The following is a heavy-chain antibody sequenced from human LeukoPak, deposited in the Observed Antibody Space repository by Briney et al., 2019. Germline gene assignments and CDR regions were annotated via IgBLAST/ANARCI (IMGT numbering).Heavy chain of an antibody. Sequence: GSSVKDSCKASGYTFTSYYIHWVRPAPGQGLEWMGVINPSGGGTSYAQKFQGRVTMTRDTSTSTVYMDLRSLRSEDTAVYFCARDMLAVPSNWFDPWGQGTLVTVSS. D-gene: IGHD2-8*01. V-gene: IGHV1-46*01. CDR2: INPSGGGT. J-gene: IGHJ5*02. CDR3: ARDMLAVPSNWFDP. CDR1: GYTFTSYY.